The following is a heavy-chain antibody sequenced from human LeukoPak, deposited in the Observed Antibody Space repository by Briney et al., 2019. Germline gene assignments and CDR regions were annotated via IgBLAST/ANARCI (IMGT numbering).Heavy chain of an antibody. Sequence: SETLSLTCAVYGGSFSGYYWSWIRQPPGKGLEWIGEINHSGSTNYNPSLKSRVTISGDTSKNQFSLKLSSVTAADTAVYYCARDEGYGDYVHYYYGMDVWGQGTTVTVSS. J-gene: IGHJ6*02. CDR3: ARDEGYGDYVHYYYGMDV. CDR2: INHSGST. CDR1: GGSFSGYY. D-gene: IGHD4-17*01. V-gene: IGHV4-34*01.